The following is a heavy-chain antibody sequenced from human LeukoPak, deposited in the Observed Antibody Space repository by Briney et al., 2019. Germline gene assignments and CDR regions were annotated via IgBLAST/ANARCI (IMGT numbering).Heavy chain of an antibody. D-gene: IGHD3-22*01. CDR1: GFTFDDYA. J-gene: IGHJ4*02. V-gene: IGHV3-9*01. Sequence: GRSLRLSCAASGFTFDDYAMHWVRQAPGKGLEWVSGISWNSGSIGYADSVKGRFTISRDNAKNPLYLQMNSLRAEDTALYYCAKDSGDYYDSSGYYCSFDYWGQGTLVTVSS. CDR2: ISWNSGSI. CDR3: AKDSGDYYDSSGYYCSFDY.